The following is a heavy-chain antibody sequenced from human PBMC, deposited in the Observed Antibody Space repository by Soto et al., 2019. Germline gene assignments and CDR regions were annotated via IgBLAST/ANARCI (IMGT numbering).Heavy chain of an antibody. D-gene: IGHD6-19*01. J-gene: IGHJ5*02. Sequence: GASVKVSCKASGYTFTSYAMHWVRQAPGQRLEWMGWINAGNGNTKYSQKFQGRVTITRDTSASTAYMELSSLRSEDTAVYYCARGRGIAVAGHYGAWFDPWGQGTLVTVSS. CDR2: INAGNGNT. V-gene: IGHV1-3*01. CDR3: ARGRGIAVAGHYGAWFDP. CDR1: GYTFTSYA.